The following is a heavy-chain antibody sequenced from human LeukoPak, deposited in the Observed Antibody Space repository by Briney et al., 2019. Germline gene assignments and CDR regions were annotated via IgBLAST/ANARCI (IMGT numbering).Heavy chain of an antibody. J-gene: IGHJ4*02. Sequence: PGGSLRLSCAASGFTFDDYGMSWVRQAPGKGLEWVSGINWNGGSTGYADSVKGRFTISRDNAKNSLYLQMNSLRAEDTALYYCARSRYSSGWYRMGYWGQGTLVTVSS. CDR3: ARSRYSSGWYRMGY. V-gene: IGHV3-20*04. CDR1: GFTFDDYG. D-gene: IGHD6-19*01. CDR2: INWNGGST.